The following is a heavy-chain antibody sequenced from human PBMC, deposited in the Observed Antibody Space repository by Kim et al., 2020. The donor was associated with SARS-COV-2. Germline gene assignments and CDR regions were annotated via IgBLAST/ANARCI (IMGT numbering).Heavy chain of an antibody. Sequence: GGSLRLSCAASGFTFSSYAMHWVRQAPGKGLEWVAVISYDGSNKYYADSVKGRFTISRDNSKNTLYLQMNSLRAEDTAVYYCARECSGGSCYTDVRDGMDVWGQGTTVTVSS. CDR2: ISYDGSNK. J-gene: IGHJ6*02. V-gene: IGHV3-30-3*01. D-gene: IGHD2-15*01. CDR3: ARECSGGSCYTDVRDGMDV. CDR1: GFTFSSYA.